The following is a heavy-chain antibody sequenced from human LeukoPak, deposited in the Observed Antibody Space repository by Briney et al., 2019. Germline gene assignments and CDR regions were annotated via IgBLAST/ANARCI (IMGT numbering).Heavy chain of an antibody. J-gene: IGHJ4*02. Sequence: GGSLRLSCAASGFTFSSYAMSWVRQAPGKGLEWVSASSGSGGSTYYADSVKGRFTISRDNSKNTLYPQMNSLSAEDTAVYYCAKGPDCSSTSCYARRFSFAYWGQGTLVTVSS. V-gene: IGHV3-23*01. CDR3: AKGPDCSSTSCYARRFSFAY. CDR2: SSGSGGST. CDR1: GFTFSSYA. D-gene: IGHD2-2*01.